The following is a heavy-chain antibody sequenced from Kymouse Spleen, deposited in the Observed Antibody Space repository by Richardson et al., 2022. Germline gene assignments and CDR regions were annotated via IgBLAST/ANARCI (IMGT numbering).Heavy chain of an antibody. J-gene: IGHJ6*02. CDR3: ARDGYYGSGSSLYYYYYGMDV. V-gene: IGHV4-31*03. CDR2: IYYSGST. Sequence: QVQLQESGPGLVKPSQTLSLTCTVSGGSISSGGYYWSWIRQHPGKGLEWIGYIYYSGSTYYNPSLKSRVTISVDTSKNQFSLKLSSVTAADTAVYYCARDGYYGSGSSLYYYYYGMDVWGQGTTVTVSS. D-gene: IGHD3-10*01. CDR1: GGSISSGGYY.